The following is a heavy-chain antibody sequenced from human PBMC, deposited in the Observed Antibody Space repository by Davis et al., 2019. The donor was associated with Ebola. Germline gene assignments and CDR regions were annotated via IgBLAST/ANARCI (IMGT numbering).Heavy chain of an antibody. Sequence: PGGSLRLSCAASGFTFTTYAMNWVRQAPGKGLEWVSVISGSGGSTYYADSVKGRFTISRDNSKNTLFLQMNSLRAEDTAIYYCARPNSSNYYYYYMDVWGKGTTVTVSS. CDR1: GFTFTTYA. CDR3: ARPNSSNYYYYYMDV. V-gene: IGHV3-23*01. J-gene: IGHJ6*03. D-gene: IGHD4-11*01. CDR2: ISGSGGST.